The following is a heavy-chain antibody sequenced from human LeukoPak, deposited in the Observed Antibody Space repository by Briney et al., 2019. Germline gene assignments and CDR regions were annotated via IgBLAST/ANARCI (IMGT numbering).Heavy chain of an antibody. CDR3: ARGSYDILTGYIV. CDR1: GGSISGYY. CDR2: IYTSGST. Sequence: SETPSLTCTVSGGSISGYYWSWIRQPAGKGLEWIGRIYTSGSTNYNPSLKSRVTMSVDTSKNQFSLKLSSVTAADTAVYYCARGSYDILTGYIVWGQGTLVTVSS. D-gene: IGHD3-9*01. V-gene: IGHV4-4*07. J-gene: IGHJ4*02.